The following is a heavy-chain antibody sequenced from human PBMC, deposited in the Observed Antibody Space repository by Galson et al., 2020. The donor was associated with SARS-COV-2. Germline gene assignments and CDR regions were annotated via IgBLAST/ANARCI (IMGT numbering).Heavy chain of an antibody. J-gene: IGHJ3*02. CDR3: AKDLGGEGGDYCGGDCSLGFDAFDI. CDR2: IWSDGINK. Sequence: GGSLRLSCAASGFIFGNYGMHWVRQAPGKGLEWVAVIWSDGINKYYGDSVKGRFTISRDNSKNTLYLQMNSLRAEDTAVYYCAKDLGGEGGDYCGGDCSLGFDAFDIWGQGTMVTVSS. V-gene: IGHV3-33*06. D-gene: IGHD2-21*02. CDR1: GFIFGNYG.